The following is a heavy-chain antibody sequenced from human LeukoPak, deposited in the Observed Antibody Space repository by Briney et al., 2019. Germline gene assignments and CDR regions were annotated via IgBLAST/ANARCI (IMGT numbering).Heavy chain of an antibody. V-gene: IGHV4-39*01. CDR1: GGSISSSSYY. CDR2: IYYSGST. Sequence: SETLSLTCTVSGGSISSSSYYWGWIRQPPGKGLEWIGSIYYSGSTYYNPSLKRRVTISVDTSKNQFSLKLSSVTAADTAVYSCARRECSGGSCYPFDYWGQGTLVTVSS. D-gene: IGHD2-15*01. J-gene: IGHJ4*02. CDR3: ARRECSGGSCYPFDY.